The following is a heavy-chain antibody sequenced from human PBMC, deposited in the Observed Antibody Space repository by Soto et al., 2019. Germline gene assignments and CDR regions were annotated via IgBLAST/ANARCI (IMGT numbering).Heavy chain of an antibody. V-gene: IGHV1-69*13. CDR2: IIPFFQAP. CDR1: GGNFSKYA. D-gene: IGHD6-13*01. Sequence: SVKVSCKASGGNFSKYAISWVRQAPGQGLEWMGGIIPFFQAPNYAQRFQGRVTITADESTTTVYMEMSSLRSEDTALYYCAKSRIATLPRVGMDVWGQGTTVTVSS. J-gene: IGHJ6*02. CDR3: AKSRIATLPRVGMDV.